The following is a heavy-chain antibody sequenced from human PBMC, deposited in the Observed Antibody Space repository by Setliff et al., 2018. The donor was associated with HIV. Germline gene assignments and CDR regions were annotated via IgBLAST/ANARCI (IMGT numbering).Heavy chain of an antibody. CDR3: ARAGGTGDFDF. D-gene: IGHD1-7*01. Sequence: PSETLSLTCAVYGGSFSAYYWSWIRQSPGKGLEWIGEVNHSGSSYYNASLRSRVTISAGPSKSQVSLKLSSVTAADTAAYYCARAGGTGDFDFWGQGTLVTVSS. V-gene: IGHV4-34*01. J-gene: IGHJ4*02. CDR2: VNHSGSS. CDR1: GGSFSAYY.